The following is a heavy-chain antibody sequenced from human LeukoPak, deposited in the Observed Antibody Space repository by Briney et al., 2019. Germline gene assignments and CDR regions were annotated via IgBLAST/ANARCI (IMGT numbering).Heavy chain of an antibody. Sequence: ASVKVSCKVSGDTLTELSKHWVRQAPGKGLEWMGGFDPEDGETIYAQKFQGRVTITADKSTSTAYMELSSLRSEDTAVYYCAYYDSSGYESYYYYYYGMDVWGQGTTVTVSS. J-gene: IGHJ6*02. V-gene: IGHV1-24*01. CDR3: AYYDSSGYESYYYYYYGMDV. CDR2: FDPEDGET. D-gene: IGHD3-22*01. CDR1: GDTLTELS.